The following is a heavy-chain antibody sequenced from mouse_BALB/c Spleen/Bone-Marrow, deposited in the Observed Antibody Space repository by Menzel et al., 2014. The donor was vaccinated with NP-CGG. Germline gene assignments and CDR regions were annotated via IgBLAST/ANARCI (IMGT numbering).Heavy chain of an antibody. CDR1: GFPFSSYW. CDR2: IRLKSDDYAT. CDR3: SVYDNDSFVY. Sequence: EVQLQQSGGGLVQPGGSMELSCVASGFPFSSYWMSWVRQSPEKGLEWVAEIRLKSDDYATYYAESVRGKFTISRDDSESRLYLEMNSLRTEDTGVYYCSVYDNDSFVYWGQGTLVTVSA. D-gene: IGHD2-4*01. V-gene: IGHV6-3*02. J-gene: IGHJ3*01.